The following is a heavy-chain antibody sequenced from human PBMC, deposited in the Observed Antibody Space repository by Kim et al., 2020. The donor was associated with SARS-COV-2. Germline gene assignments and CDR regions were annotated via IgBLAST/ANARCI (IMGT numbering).Heavy chain of an antibody. CDR2: IWYDGSNK. V-gene: IGHV3-33*01. CDR1: GFTFSSYG. CDR3: AGMTLTGTTDY. J-gene: IGHJ4*02. Sequence: GGSLRLSCAASGFTFSSYGMHWVRQAPGKGLEWVAVIWYDGSNKYYADSVKGRFTISRDNSKNTLYLQMNSLRAEDTAVYYCAGMTLTGTTDYWGQGTLVTVSS. D-gene: IGHD1-20*01.